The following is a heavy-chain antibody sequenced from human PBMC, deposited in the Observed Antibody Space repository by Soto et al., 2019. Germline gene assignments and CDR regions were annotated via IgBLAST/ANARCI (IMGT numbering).Heavy chain of an antibody. Sequence: SETLSLTCSVSGGSVNTDNYYWTWVRQPPGKGLEWIGNIHNNGTTNYNPSLQNRVTLSIDTSKNQYSLQLTSVTAADAALYYCARDIRGFSRALDYWGRGTPVTVSS. V-gene: IGHV4-61*01. CDR2: IHNNGTT. CDR3: ARDIRGFSRALDY. CDR1: GGSVNTDNYY. J-gene: IGHJ4*02. D-gene: IGHD5-18*01.